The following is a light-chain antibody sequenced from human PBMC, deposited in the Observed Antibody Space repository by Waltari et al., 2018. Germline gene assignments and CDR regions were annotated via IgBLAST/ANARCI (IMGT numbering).Light chain of an antibody. J-gene: IGLJ3*02. V-gene: IGLV8-61*01. CDR1: SGSVSTSYY. Sequence: QTVVTQEPSFSVSPGGTVTLTCGLSSGSVSTSYYPSWYQQTPGQPPRTLIYGAIPRSSGVPDRFSGYILGNKAALTITGAQADDESDYYCLLYVDGGWVFGRGTKLTVL. CDR2: GAI. CDR3: LLYVDGGWV.